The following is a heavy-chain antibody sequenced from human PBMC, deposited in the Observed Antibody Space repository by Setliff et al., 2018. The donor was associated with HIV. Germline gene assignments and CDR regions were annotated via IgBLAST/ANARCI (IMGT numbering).Heavy chain of an antibody. D-gene: IGHD4-4*01. CDR2: IIPIFGTA. CDR1: GGTFSSYA. V-gene: IGHV1-69*13. J-gene: IGHJ6*03. CDR3: ARLTTTLSYYYYMDV. Sequence: SVKVSCKASGGTFSSYAISWVRQAPGQGLEWMGGIIPIFGTANYAQKFQGRVTITADESTSTAYMELSNLRSEDTAVYYCARLTTTLSYYYYMDVWGKGTTVTVSS.